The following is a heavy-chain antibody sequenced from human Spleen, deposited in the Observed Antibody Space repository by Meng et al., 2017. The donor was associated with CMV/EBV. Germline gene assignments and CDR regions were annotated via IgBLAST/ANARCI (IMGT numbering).Heavy chain of an antibody. Sequence: LSLTCTVSGDSISSNWWSWVRQAPGKGLEWIGEIHHSGDTNYNPSLWSRVTISVDRTSNQLSLTMTSVTAADTAVYYCAGHFGFSLASWGQGTLVTVSS. V-gene: IGHV4-4*02. CDR1: GDSISSNW. CDR3: AGHFGFSLAS. CDR2: IHHSGDT. J-gene: IGHJ4*02. D-gene: IGHD3-3*01.